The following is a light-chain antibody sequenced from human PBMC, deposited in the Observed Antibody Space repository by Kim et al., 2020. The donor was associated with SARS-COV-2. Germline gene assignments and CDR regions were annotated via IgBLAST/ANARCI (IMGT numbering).Light chain of an antibody. J-gene: IGLJ2*01. Sequence: GQRVTISCSGSNSNIGSNAVNWYQQLPGTAPKVLIYNNNRRPSGVPDRFSGSKSGTSASLAISGLQSEDEADYYYAVWDDSLNGPVFGGGTQLTVL. CDR3: AVWDDSLNGPV. V-gene: IGLV1-44*01. CDR1: NSNIGSNA. CDR2: NNN.